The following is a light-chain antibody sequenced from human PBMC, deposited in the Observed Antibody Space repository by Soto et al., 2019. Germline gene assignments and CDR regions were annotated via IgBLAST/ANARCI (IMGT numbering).Light chain of an antibody. CDR2: AAS. J-gene: IGKJ2*01. Sequence: TQSPVTLSVSPGDGATLSCRASQSVSRFLAWYQQTPGQPPRLLIYAASSRVLGVPARFTGSGSGTDFTHTISDVQSEDAAIYYCQQYDHWPPYSFGQGTRLEI. CDR1: QSVSRF. CDR3: QQYDHWPPYS. V-gene: IGKV3-15*01.